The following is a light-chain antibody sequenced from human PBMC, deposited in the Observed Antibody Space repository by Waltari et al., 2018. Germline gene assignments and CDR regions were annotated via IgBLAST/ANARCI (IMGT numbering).Light chain of an antibody. J-gene: IGKJ2*01. Sequence: EIEMTQSPAIMSVSPGERVTLSCRASQKISNTFAWYQQKPGQAPRLLIYGASTRATGIPARFSGSGAGTDFSLTISGLQSEDFAVYYCQQYSDGYTFGQGTKLEIK. V-gene: IGKV3-15*01. CDR3: QQYSDGYT. CDR2: GAS. CDR1: QKISNT.